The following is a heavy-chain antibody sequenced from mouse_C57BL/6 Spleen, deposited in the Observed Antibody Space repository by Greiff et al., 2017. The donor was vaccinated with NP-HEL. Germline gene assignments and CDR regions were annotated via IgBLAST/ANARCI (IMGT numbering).Heavy chain of an antibody. Sequence: QVQLKESGPGLVQPSQSLSITCTVSGFSFTSYGVHWVRQSPGKGLEWLGVIWRGGSTDYNAAFMSRLSITKDNSKSQVFFKMNSLQADDTAIYYCAKIYYGSSLYYAMDYWGQGTSVTVSS. CDR3: AKIYYGSSLYYAMDY. CDR2: IWRGGST. V-gene: IGHV2-5*01. D-gene: IGHD1-1*01. CDR1: GFSFTSYG. J-gene: IGHJ4*01.